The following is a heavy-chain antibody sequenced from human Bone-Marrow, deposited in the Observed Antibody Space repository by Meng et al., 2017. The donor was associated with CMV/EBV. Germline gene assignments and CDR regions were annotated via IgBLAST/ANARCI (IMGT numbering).Heavy chain of an antibody. CDR2: INPKGGDT. CDR3: ARKPLYDDNSFYYNDAFDL. V-gene: IGHV1-2*02. D-gene: IGHD3-10*01. J-gene: IGHJ3*01. Sequence: FTAYSLHWVRQAPGQGLEWMGWINPKGGDTNYARAFQGRVTMNWDTSIATAFMKLTRLTSDDTAIYFCARKPLYDDNSFYYNDAFDLWGQGSKVTVSS. CDR1: FTAYS.